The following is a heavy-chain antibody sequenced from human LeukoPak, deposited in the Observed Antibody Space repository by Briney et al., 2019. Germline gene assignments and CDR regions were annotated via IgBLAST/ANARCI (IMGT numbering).Heavy chain of an antibody. V-gene: IGHV3-7*01. CDR2: IKQDGSER. D-gene: IGHD3-3*01. CDR1: GFRFSGYW. J-gene: IGHJ4*02. CDR3: ATDGGPFDH. Sequence: GGSLRLSCVGSGFRFSGYWMSWVRQAPGKGLEWVANIKQDGSERYYVDSVKGRFTISRDNAKNSQYLQMYSLRVEDTAVYYCATDGGPFDHWGQGTLVTVSS.